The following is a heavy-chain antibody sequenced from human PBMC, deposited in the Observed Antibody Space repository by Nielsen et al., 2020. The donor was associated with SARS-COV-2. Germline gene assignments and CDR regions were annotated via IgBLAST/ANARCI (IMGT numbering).Heavy chain of an antibody. CDR2: ISSSSSYI. D-gene: IGHD3-16*02. V-gene: IGHV3-21*01. J-gene: IGHJ6*02. CDR1: GFTFSSYS. CDR3: ARATDYVWGNYRLISYYGMDV. Sequence: GGSLRLSCAASGFTFSSYSMNWVRQAPGKGLEWVSSISSSSSYIYYADSVKGRFTISRDNAKNSLYLQMNSLRAEDTAVYYCARATDYVWGNYRLISYYGMDVWGQGTTVTVSS.